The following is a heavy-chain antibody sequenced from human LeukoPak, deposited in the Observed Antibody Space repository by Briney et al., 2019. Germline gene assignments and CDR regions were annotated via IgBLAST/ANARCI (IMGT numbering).Heavy chain of an antibody. CDR2: IYYSGST. J-gene: IGHJ5*02. CDR3: ARDIGSGYGYGFNWFDP. V-gene: IGHV4-59*01. D-gene: IGHD5-18*01. CDR1: GVSISSYY. Sequence: SETLSLTCTVSGVSISSYYWSWIRQPPGKGLEWIGYIYYSGSTNYNPSLKSRVTVSVDTSKNQFSLKLSSVTAADTAVYYCARDIGSGYGYGFNWFDPWGQGTLVTVSS.